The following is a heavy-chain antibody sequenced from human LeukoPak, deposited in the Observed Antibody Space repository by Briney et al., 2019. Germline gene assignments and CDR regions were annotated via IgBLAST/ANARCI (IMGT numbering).Heavy chain of an antibody. V-gene: IGHV3-30*02. CDR2: IRYDGSNK. D-gene: IGHD6-19*01. Sequence: PGGSLRLSCAASGFTFSSYGMHWVRQAPGKGLEWVAFIRYDGSNKYYADSVKGRFTISRDNSKNTLYLQMNSLRAEDTAVYYCARGGSSGWYLDYWGQGTLVTVSS. CDR1: GFTFSSYG. CDR3: ARGGSSGWYLDY. J-gene: IGHJ4*02.